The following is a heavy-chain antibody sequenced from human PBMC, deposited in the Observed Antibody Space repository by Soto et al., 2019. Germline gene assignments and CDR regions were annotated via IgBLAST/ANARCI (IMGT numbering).Heavy chain of an antibody. V-gene: IGHV1-18*01. D-gene: IGHD6-13*01. Sequence: ASVKVSCKASGYTFTSYAIDWVRQAPGQGLEWMGWISAYNGNTNYAQKLQGRVTMTTDTSTSTAYMELRSLRSDDTAVYYCARGPTSSSWYTTGFDYWGQGTLVTVSS. CDR1: GYTFTSYA. CDR2: ISAYNGNT. J-gene: IGHJ4*02. CDR3: ARGPTSSSWYTTGFDY.